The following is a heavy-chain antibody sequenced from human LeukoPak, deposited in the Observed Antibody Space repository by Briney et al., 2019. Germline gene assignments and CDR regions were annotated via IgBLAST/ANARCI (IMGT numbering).Heavy chain of an antibody. J-gene: IGHJ4*02. CDR2: IKEDGSEK. V-gene: IGHV3-7*01. D-gene: IGHD5/OR15-5a*01. Sequence: GGPLRLSCAASGFTFSNYWMSWVRQAPGKGLEWVANIKEDGSEKYSLDSVKGRFTVSRDNVKNSLYLQINNLRVEDTAIYYCARSGSSVFWYWGQGTLVTVSS. CDR1: GFTFSNYW. CDR3: ARSGSSVFWY.